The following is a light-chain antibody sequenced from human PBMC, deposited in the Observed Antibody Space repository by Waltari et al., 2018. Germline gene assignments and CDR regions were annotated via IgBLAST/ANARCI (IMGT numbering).Light chain of an antibody. CDR1: SGSVSFTSY. J-gene: IGLJ3*02. Sequence: QTVVTQEPSLSVSPGGTVTLTCALSSGSVSFTSYATWYQQTPGQPPRTLIYKANSRSSGVPDRFSGSILGNKAALTITGAQAEDESDYYCGLYMGSGIWVFGGGTKLTVL. CDR3: GLYMGSGIWV. V-gene: IGLV8-61*01. CDR2: KAN.